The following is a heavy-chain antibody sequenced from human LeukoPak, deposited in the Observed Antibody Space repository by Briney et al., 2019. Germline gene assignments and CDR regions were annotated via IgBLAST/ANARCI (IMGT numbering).Heavy chain of an antibody. D-gene: IGHD2-15*01. CDR1: GFTFSDYY. CDR3: ARQIGYCSDGSCYFDY. J-gene: IGHJ4*02. Sequence: PGGSLRLSCAASGFTFSDYYMSWIRQAPGKGLEWVSAISTSGGATYYAASVKGRFTISRDMSKTTVFLQMNSLSVEDMAVYYCARQIGYCSDGSCYFDYWGQGALVTVSS. CDR2: ISTSGGAT. V-gene: IGHV3-23*01.